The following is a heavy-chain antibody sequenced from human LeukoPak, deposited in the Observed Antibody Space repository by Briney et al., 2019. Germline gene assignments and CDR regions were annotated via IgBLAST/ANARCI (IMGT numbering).Heavy chain of an antibody. Sequence: SETLSLTCSVSGGSIRSYYWSWIRQPAGKGLEWIGRIYTSGSTNYNPLLKSRVTMSVDTSKNQFSLKLSSVTAADTAVYYCARSQLPTAGSSWLGWFDPWGQGTLVTVSS. CDR3: ARSQLPTAGSSWLGWFDP. J-gene: IGHJ5*02. CDR1: GGSIRSYY. V-gene: IGHV4-4*07. D-gene: IGHD6-13*01. CDR2: IYTSGST.